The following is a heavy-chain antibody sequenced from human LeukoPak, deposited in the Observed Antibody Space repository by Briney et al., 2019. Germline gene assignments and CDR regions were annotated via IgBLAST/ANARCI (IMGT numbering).Heavy chain of an antibody. CDR1: GFTFSSYA. V-gene: IGHV3-23*01. CDR2: ISGSGDNT. Sequence: GGSRRLSCAASGFTFSSYAMSWVRQAPGKGLEWVSGISGSGDNTYYADSVKGRFTISRDNSKNTLYVQVNSLGTEDTAAYYCAKGSYYDSSGSFYFDYWGQGTLVTVSS. CDR3: AKGSYYDSSGSFYFDY. D-gene: IGHD3-22*01. J-gene: IGHJ4*02.